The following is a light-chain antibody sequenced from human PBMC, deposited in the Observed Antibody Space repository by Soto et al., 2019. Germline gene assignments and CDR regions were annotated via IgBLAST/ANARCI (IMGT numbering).Light chain of an antibody. CDR1: QNIRNN. Sequence: EIVMTQSPATLSVSPGERATLSCRASQNIRNNLDWYQQKPGQAPSLLLYGEATRATGIPTRFSGSGSGTEFTLTISSLQSEDFAVYYCQQYNNWPRTFGPGTRVDF. V-gene: IGKV3D-15*01. CDR3: QQYNNWPRT. J-gene: IGKJ3*01. CDR2: GEA.